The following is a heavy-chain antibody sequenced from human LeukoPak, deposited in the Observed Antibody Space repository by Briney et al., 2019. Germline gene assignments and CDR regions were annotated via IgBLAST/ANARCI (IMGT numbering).Heavy chain of an antibody. CDR1: GGTFSSYA. V-gene: IGHV1-69*05. D-gene: IGHD3-22*01. J-gene: IGHJ4*02. CDR3: ARVNYDSSGYLEYYFYY. Sequence: GASVKVSCKASGGTFSSYAISWVRQAPGQGLEWMGGIMPILDTANYAQHFQDRSTLTTDKSTSTPDLDVTSLRSEDTAVYYCARVNYDSSGYLEYYFYYWGQGTVVTVSS. CDR2: IMPILDTA.